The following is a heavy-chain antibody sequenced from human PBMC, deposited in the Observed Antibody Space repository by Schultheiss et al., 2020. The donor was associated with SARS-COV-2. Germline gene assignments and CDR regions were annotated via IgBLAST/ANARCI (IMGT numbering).Heavy chain of an antibody. CDR2: IFSNDEK. CDR1: GGSISSGGYY. Sequence: TLSLTCTVSGGSISSGGYYWSWIRQPPGKALEWLAHIFSNDEKSYSTSLKSRLTISKDTSKSQVVLTMTNMDPVDTATYYCARTVRPSSSWYGRYYYYYGMDVWGQGTTVTVSS. CDR3: ARTVRPSSSWYGRYYYYYGMDV. V-gene: IGHV2-26*01. J-gene: IGHJ6*02. D-gene: IGHD6-13*01.